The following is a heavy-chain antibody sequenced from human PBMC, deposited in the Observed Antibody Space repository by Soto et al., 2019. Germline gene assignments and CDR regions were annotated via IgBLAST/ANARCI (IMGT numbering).Heavy chain of an antibody. J-gene: IGHJ4*02. V-gene: IGHV1-69*01. CDR3: ATALGCRSTSCTLDS. CDR2: IIPVSGAA. CDR1: GGTFGSDA. D-gene: IGHD2-2*01. Sequence: QVQLVQSGAEVKKPGSSVKVSCQASGGTFGSDAFSWVRQAPGQGLEWMGGIIPVSGAAHYAQKFQGRVTIPADESTSTAYMELSSLSSQDTAVYYCATALGCRSTSCTLDSWGQGTRVIVSS.